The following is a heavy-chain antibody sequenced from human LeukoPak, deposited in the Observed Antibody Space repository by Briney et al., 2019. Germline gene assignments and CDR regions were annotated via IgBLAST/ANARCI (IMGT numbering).Heavy chain of an antibody. J-gene: IGHJ6*03. Sequence: GRSLRLSCAASGFTFLSYGMHWVRQAPGKGLEWVAFIRYDGSNKYYADSMKGRFTISRDNSKNTLYLQMNSLRAEDTAVYYCAKDPTLGYCSGGSCYKRSSYYYYMDVWGKGTTVTISS. CDR3: AKDPTLGYCSGGSCYKRSSYYYYMDV. D-gene: IGHD2-15*01. V-gene: IGHV3-30*02. CDR2: IRYDGSNK. CDR1: GFTFLSYG.